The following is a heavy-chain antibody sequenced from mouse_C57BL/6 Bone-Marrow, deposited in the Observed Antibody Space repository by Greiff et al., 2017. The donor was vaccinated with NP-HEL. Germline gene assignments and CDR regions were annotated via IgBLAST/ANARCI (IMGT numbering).Heavy chain of an antibody. CDR1: GYAFSSSW. V-gene: IGHV1-82*01. J-gene: IGHJ4*01. CDR2: IYPGDGAT. CDR3: ARNGRDAMDY. D-gene: IGHD1-1*01. Sequence: VQLQQSGPELVKPGASVKISCKASGYAFSSSWMNWVQQRPGKGLEWIGRIYPGDGATNYNGKFKGKATLTADKSSSTAYMQLSSLTSEDSAVYFCARNGRDAMDYWGQGTTVTVSS.